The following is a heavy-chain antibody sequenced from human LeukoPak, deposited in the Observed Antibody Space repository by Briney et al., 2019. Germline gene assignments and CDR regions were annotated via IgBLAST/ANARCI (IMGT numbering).Heavy chain of an antibody. V-gene: IGHV3-7*01. CDR3: AKDLQDYYGSGSYKDY. J-gene: IGHJ4*02. D-gene: IGHD3-10*01. Sequence: GGSLRLSCAASGFIFSSYCMTWVRQAPGKGLEWVAEIIQDGGATYYVDSVKGRFTISRDNDKRSTYLQMNSLRAEDTAVYYCAKDLQDYYGSGSYKDYWGQGTLVTVSS. CDR2: IIQDGGAT. CDR1: GFIFSSYC.